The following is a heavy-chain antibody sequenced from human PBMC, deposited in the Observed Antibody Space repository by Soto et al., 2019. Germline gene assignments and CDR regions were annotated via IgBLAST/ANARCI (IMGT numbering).Heavy chain of an antibody. D-gene: IGHD3-22*01. Sequence: VGSLRLSCAASGFTFSSYAMSWVRQAPGKGLEWVSAISGSGGSTYYADSVKGRFTISRDNSKNTLYLQMNSLRAEDTAVYYCAKQPYYYDSSGYYPFDYWGQGTLVTVSS. CDR1: GFTFSSYA. J-gene: IGHJ4*02. V-gene: IGHV3-23*01. CDR2: ISGSGGST. CDR3: AKQPYYYDSSGYYPFDY.